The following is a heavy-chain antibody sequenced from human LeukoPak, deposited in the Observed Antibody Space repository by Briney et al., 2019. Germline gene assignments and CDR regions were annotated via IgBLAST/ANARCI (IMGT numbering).Heavy chain of an antibody. D-gene: IGHD5-18*01. CDR3: ARQPANTAAFDI. V-gene: IGHV4-59*08. CDR1: GGSINAYY. Sequence: SETLSLTCTVSGGSINAYYWSWIRQPPAKGLEWIAYVRDNGENNYNPSLKSRVAISVDTANNQISLRLNFVTAADTAIYYCARQPANTAAFDIWGLGTMVTVSS. CDR2: VRDNGEN. J-gene: IGHJ3*02.